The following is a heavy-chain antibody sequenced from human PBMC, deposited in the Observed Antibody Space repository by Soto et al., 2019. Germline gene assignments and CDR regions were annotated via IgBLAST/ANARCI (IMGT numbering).Heavy chain of an antibody. CDR3: ERQWQGGLGGLQQLVVDAFDI. Sequence: SETLSLTCAVYGGSFSGYYWSWIRQPPGKGLEWIGEINHSGSTNYNPSLKSRVTISVDTSKNQSSLKLSSVTAADTAVYYCERQWQGGLGGLQQLVVDAFDIWGQGTIVTVSS. CDR2: INHSGST. V-gene: IGHV4-34*01. CDR1: GGSFSGYY. J-gene: IGHJ3*02. D-gene: IGHD6-13*01.